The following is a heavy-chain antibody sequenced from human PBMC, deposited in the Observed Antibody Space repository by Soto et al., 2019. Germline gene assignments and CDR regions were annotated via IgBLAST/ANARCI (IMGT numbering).Heavy chain of an antibody. CDR3: AVAAVREIMAQESSGMAV. CDR2: IMPTVDSA. Sequence: QVQLVHSGAEVKTPGSSVKVSCKASGGTLSDYAISWVRQAPGQGLEWMGGIMPTVDSANYAQNFQGRLTISADESTSTANLELSSLRSDDTAVYYCAVAAVREIMAQESSGMAVWGQGTTVIVSS. D-gene: IGHD3-10*02. J-gene: IGHJ6*02. CDR1: GGTLSDYA. V-gene: IGHV1-69*01.